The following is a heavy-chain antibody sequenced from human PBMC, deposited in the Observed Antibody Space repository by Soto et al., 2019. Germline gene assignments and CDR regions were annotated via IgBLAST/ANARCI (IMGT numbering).Heavy chain of an antibody. D-gene: IGHD4-17*01. CDR1: GFTFSSYG. Sequence: QVQLVESGGGVVQPGRSLRLSCAASGFTFSSYGMHWVRQAPGKGLEWVAVISYDGSNKYYADSVKGRFTISRDNSKNTLYLQMNSLRAEDTAVYYCAKDLGGDYGPYYYYSGMDVWGQGTTVTVSS. J-gene: IGHJ6*02. CDR2: ISYDGSNK. CDR3: AKDLGGDYGPYYYYSGMDV. V-gene: IGHV3-30*18.